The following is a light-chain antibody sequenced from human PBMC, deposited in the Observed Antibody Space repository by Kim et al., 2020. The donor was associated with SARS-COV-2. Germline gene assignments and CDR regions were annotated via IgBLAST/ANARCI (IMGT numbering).Light chain of an antibody. CDR3: SSYTNSNTWV. Sequence: QSALTQPASVSGSPGQSITISCTGTNSDVGSYNYVSWYQQDPGRVPKLMIYDVSKRPSGVSDRFSGSKSGNTASLTISGLQAEDEADYHCSSYTNSNTWVFGGGTQLTVL. J-gene: IGLJ3*02. CDR1: NSDVGSYNY. V-gene: IGLV2-14*03. CDR2: DVS.